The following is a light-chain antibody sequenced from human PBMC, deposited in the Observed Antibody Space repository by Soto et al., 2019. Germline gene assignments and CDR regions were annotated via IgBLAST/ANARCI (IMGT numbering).Light chain of an antibody. CDR1: QSVSSSY. V-gene: IGKV3-20*01. J-gene: IGKJ3*01. Sequence: ELVLTQSPGTLSLSPGERATLSCRASQSVSSSYLAWYQQKPGQAPRLLIYSTSNRATGIPDRFSGSWSGTDFILTISRLEPEDLAVYYCQLYGSSVSFGPGTKVDI. CDR3: QLYGSSVS. CDR2: STS.